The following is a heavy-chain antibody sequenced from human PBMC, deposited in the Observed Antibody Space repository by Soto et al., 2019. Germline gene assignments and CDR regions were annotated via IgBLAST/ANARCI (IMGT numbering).Heavy chain of an antibody. D-gene: IGHD6-13*01. J-gene: IGHJ4*02. CDR1: GASISTNNW. Sequence: PSETLSLTCAVSGASISTNNWWSWVRQPPGKGLEWIGEVYHSGSTNCNPSLKSRVTISIDKSKNQFSLRLTSMTAADTAVYYCAVPGAGDFDCWSQGTLVTVSS. CDR2: VYHSGST. CDR3: AVPGAGDFDC. V-gene: IGHV4-4*02.